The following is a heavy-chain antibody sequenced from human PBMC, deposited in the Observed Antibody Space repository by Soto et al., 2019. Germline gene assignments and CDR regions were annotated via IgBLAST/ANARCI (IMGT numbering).Heavy chain of an antibody. Sequence: PGGSLRLSCAASGFSFTRYGMHWVRQAPGKGLEWVAVISDDGRNLHYGDSVRGRFTISRDNSQSTLYLQMNSLKPEDTAVYSCGKDYYPLAAPQYFDVAVWAQGTTVTVSS. CDR1: GFSFTRYG. D-gene: IGHD6-13*01. CDR2: ISDDGRNL. J-gene: IGHJ6*02. CDR3: GKDYYPLAAPQYFDVAV. V-gene: IGHV3-30*18.